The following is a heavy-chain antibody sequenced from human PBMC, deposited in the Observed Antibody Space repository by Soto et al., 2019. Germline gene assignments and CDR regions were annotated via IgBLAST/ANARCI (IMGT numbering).Heavy chain of an antibody. CDR1: GFTFSSYS. J-gene: IGHJ5*02. Sequence: EVQLVESGGGLVQPGGSLRLSCAASGFTFSSYSMNWVRQAPGKGLEWVSYISSSSSTIYYADSVKGRFTISRDNAKNSRYLQMTSLRDEDTAVYYCARESRFLEWLSLNWFDPWGQGTLVTVSS. D-gene: IGHD3-3*01. CDR3: ARESRFLEWLSLNWFDP. V-gene: IGHV3-48*02. CDR2: ISSSSSTI.